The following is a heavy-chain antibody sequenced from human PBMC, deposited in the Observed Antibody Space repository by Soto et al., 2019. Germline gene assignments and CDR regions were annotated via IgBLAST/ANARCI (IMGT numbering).Heavy chain of an antibody. D-gene: IGHD6-19*01. V-gene: IGHV3-48*03. Sequence: PGGSLRLSCAASGFTFSSYEMNWVRQAPGKGLEWVSYISSSGSTIYYADSVKGRFTISRDNAKNSLYLQMNSLRAEDTAVYYCARAGIAVAYGMDVWGQGTTVTVSS. J-gene: IGHJ6*02. CDR1: GFTFSSYE. CDR2: ISSSGSTI. CDR3: ARAGIAVAYGMDV.